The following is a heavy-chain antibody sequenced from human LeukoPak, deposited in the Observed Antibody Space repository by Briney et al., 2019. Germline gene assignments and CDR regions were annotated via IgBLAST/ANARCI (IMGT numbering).Heavy chain of an antibody. V-gene: IGHV3-33*08. CDR1: GFTFSSYG. CDR3: ARDRYSSGWNDAFDI. Sequence: GGSLRLSCAASGFTFSSYGMHWVRQAPGKGLEWVAVIWYGGSNKYYADSVKGRFTISRDNSKNTLYLQMNSLRAEDTAVYYCARDRYSSGWNDAFDIWGQGTMVTVSS. J-gene: IGHJ3*02. CDR2: IWYGGSNK. D-gene: IGHD6-19*01.